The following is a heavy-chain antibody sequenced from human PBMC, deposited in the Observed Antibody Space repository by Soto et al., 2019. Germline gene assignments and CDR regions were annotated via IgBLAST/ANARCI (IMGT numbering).Heavy chain of an antibody. J-gene: IGHJ4*02. CDR1: GFTFSSYA. CDR3: AKTVSGITTYYFDY. V-gene: IGHV3-23*01. Sequence: QPGGSLRLSCAASGFTFSSYAMSWVRQAPGKGLEWVSAISGSGGSTYYADSVEGRFTISRDNSKNTLYLQMNSLRAEDTAVYYCAKTVSGITTYYFDYWGQGTLVTVSS. CDR2: ISGSGGST. D-gene: IGHD1-1*01.